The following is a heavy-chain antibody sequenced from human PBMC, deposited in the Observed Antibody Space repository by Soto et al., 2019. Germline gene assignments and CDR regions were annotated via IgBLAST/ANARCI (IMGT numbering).Heavy chain of an antibody. J-gene: IGHJ1*01. CDR1: GGSISSGGYY. CDR2: IYYSGST. V-gene: IGHV4-31*03. CDR3: AIYDSSGSRGFQH. D-gene: IGHD3-22*01. Sequence: QVQLQESGPGLVKPSQTLSLTCTVSGGSISSGGYYWSWIRQHPGKGLEWIGYIYYSGSTYYNPSLKSRGTLSVDTSKTQFSLQLSSVTAAATAVYYCAIYDSSGSRGFQHWGQGTLVTVSS.